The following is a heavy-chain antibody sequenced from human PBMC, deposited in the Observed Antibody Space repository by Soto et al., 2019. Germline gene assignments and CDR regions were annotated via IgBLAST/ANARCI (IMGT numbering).Heavy chain of an antibody. Sequence: GGSLRLSCAASGFNFDGHAMHWVRQTPGKGLEWVSGISWNSVTINYADSIKGRFTISRDNAKRTLYLQMNNLRPADTAMYFCVRSSGSQPRAGWFDPWGQGTLVTVSS. CDR3: VRSSGSQPRAGWFDP. CDR2: ISWNSVTI. CDR1: GFNFDGHA. J-gene: IGHJ5*02. V-gene: IGHV3-9*01. D-gene: IGHD1-26*01.